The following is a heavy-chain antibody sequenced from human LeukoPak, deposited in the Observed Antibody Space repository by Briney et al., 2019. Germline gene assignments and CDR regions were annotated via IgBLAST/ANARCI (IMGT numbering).Heavy chain of an antibody. V-gene: IGHV1-18*01. CDR3: ARDHPYGDYYFDY. Sequence: ASVTVSCKASGYTFTSYGISWVRQAPGQGLEWMGWISGYNGNTNYAQNLQGRVTMTTDTSTSTAYMELRSLRSDDTAVYYCARDHPYGDYYFDYWGQGTPVTVSS. J-gene: IGHJ4*02. D-gene: IGHD4-17*01. CDR1: GYTFTSYG. CDR2: ISGYNGNT.